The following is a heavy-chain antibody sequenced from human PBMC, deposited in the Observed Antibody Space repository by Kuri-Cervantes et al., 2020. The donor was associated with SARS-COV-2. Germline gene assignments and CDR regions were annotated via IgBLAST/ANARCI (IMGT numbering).Heavy chain of an antibody. CDR3: ARDGDADYVWGTPYYFDY. CDR2: IWYDGSNK. Sequence: GESLKISCAASGFTFSSYGMHWVRQAPGKGLEWVAVIWYDGSNKYYAASVKGRFTISRDNSKSTLYLQMNSLRAEDTAVYYCARDGDADYVWGTPYYFDYWGQGTLVTVSS. D-gene: IGHD3-16*01. CDR1: GFTFSSYG. J-gene: IGHJ4*02. V-gene: IGHV3-33*01.